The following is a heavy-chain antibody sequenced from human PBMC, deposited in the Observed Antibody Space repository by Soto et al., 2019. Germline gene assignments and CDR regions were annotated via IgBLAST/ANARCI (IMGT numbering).Heavy chain of an antibody. CDR3: VRDGTKTLRDWFDP. Sequence: QVQLQESCPGLVKPSETLSLPCTVSGASISGFYWSWIRKSAGKGLEWIGRIYATGTTDYNPSLKSRVMMSVDTSKKQLCLRLRSVTAADTAVYYCVRDGTKTLRDWFDPWGQGSSVTVSS. J-gene: IGHJ5*02. D-gene: IGHD1-1*01. CDR2: IYATGTT. V-gene: IGHV4-4*07. CDR1: GASISGFY.